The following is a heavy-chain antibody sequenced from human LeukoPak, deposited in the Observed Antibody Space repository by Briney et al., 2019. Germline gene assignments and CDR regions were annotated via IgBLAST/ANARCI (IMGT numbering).Heavy chain of an antibody. V-gene: IGHV5-51*07. J-gene: IGHJ5*02. D-gene: IGHD2-15*01. CDR1: GYSFSSHW. CDR3: ARRPGYCSGGSCYWFDP. CDR2: IYPGDSDT. Sequence: GESLKISCKGSGYSFSSHWIGWVHQMPGKGLEWMGIIYPGDSDTRYSPSFQGQVTISADKSISTAYLQWGSLKASDTAMYYCARRPGYCSGGSCYWFDPWGQGTLVTVSS.